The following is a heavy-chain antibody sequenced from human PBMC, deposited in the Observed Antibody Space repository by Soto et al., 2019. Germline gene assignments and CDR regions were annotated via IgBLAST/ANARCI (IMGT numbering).Heavy chain of an antibody. CDR3: ALLYGYLYWYFDL. D-gene: IGHD5-12*01. Sequence: QLQLQESGPGLVKPSETLSLTCTVSGGSISSSSYYWGWIRQPPGKGLEWIGSIYYSGSTYYNPSLKSRVTISVDTSKNQFSLKLRSVTPPDTAVYYCALLYGYLYWYFDLWGRGTLVPVSS. CDR2: IYYSGST. V-gene: IGHV4-39*01. J-gene: IGHJ2*01. CDR1: GGSISSSSYY.